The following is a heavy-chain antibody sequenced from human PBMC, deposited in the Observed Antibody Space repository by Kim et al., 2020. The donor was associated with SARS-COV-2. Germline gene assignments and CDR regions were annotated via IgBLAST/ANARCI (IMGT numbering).Heavy chain of an antibody. CDR1: GFTFDDYA. J-gene: IGHJ4*02. D-gene: IGHD3-22*01. Sequence: GGSLRLSCAASGFTFDDYAMHWVRQAPGKGLEWVSGISWNSGSIGYADSVKGRFTISRDNAKNSLYLQMNSLRAEDTALYYCAKDSTASMIPGSLDYWGQGTLVTVSS. CDR2: ISWNSGSI. V-gene: IGHV3-9*01. CDR3: AKDSTASMIPGSLDY.